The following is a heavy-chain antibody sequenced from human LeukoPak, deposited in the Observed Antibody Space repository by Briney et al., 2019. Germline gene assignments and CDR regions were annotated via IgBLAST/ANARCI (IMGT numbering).Heavy chain of an antibody. V-gene: IGHV1-2*02. CDR3: ARGDIVVVPAPYGMDA. J-gene: IGHJ6*02. CDR1: GYTFTGYY. CDR2: INPNSGGT. D-gene: IGHD2-2*01. Sequence: ASVKVSCKASGYTFTGYYMHWVRQAPGQGLEWMGWINPNSGGTNYAQKFQGRVTMTRDTSISTAYMELSRLRSDDTAVYYCARGDIVVVPAPYGMDAWGQGTTVTVSS.